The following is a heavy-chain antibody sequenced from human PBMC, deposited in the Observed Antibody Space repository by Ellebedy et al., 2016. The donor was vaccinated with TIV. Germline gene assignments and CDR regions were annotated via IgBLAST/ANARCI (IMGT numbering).Heavy chain of an antibody. CDR1: GFPFSVYW. CDR2: INQDGTET. Sequence: GESLKISXAASGFPFSVYWLNWVRQAPGKGPEWVANINQDGTETWYMDSVRGRFTISRDNAKSSLYLQMSRLRAEDTAVYYCARWNLPFDYWGQGVLVTVSS. V-gene: IGHV3-7*03. CDR3: ARWNLPFDY. D-gene: IGHD1-1*01. J-gene: IGHJ4*02.